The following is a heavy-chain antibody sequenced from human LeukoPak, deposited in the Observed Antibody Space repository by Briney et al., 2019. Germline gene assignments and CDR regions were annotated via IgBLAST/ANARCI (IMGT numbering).Heavy chain of an antibody. CDR1: GGSFSGYY. Sequence: SETLSLTCAVYGGSFSGYYWSWIRQPPGKGLEWIGEINHSGSTNYNPSLKGRVTISVDTSKNQFSLKLSSVTAADTAVYYCARARITMVRGVIFDYWGQGILVTVSS. J-gene: IGHJ4*02. CDR3: ARARITMVRGVIFDY. CDR2: INHSGST. D-gene: IGHD3-10*01. V-gene: IGHV4-34*01.